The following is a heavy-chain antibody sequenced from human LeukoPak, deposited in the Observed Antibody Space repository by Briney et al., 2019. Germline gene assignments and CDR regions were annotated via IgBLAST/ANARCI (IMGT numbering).Heavy chain of an antibody. CDR3: ARDPGRESFGVVISNWFDP. J-gene: IGHJ5*02. V-gene: IGHV4-31*03. Sequence: SETLSLTCTVSGGSISSGGYYWSWIRQHPGKGLEWIGYIYYSGTTYYNPSLKSRVTISLDTSKNQFSLKLSSVTAAGTAVYYCARDPGRESFGVVISNWFDPWGQGTLVTVSS. CDR1: GGSISSGGYY. D-gene: IGHD3-3*01. CDR2: IYYSGTT.